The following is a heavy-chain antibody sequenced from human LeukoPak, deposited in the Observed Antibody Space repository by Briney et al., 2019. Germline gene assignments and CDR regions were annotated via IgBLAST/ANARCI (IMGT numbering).Heavy chain of an antibody. Sequence: PSETLSLTCGVSGGSITNTNRTWVRQPPGKGLEWIGEVNLQGSTNYNPSLMGRVAISVDTSENHISLQLTSVTAADTAVYYCAREGGPYRPLDYSGQGTLVTVSS. V-gene: IGHV4-4*02. CDR1: GGSITNTNR. CDR2: VNLQGST. J-gene: IGHJ4*02. CDR3: AREGGPYRPLDY.